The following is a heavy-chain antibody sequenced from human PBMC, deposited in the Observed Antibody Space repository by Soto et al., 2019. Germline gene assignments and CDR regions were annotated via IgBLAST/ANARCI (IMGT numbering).Heavy chain of an antibody. CDR2: ISAYNDNT. CDR1: GYSFTRYG. CDR3: AREGYCSSGSCALYSHDYFGMDV. J-gene: IGHJ6*02. Sequence: QVQLVQSGAEVKKPGASVKVSCKASGYSFTRYGISWVRQAPGQVLEWMGLISAYNDNTKYAQTFRGRVSMTTDTSTSTAHMELRSLTSDDTAVYYCAREGYCSSGSCALYSHDYFGMDVWGQGTTVTVSS. D-gene: IGHD2-15*01. V-gene: IGHV1-18*01.